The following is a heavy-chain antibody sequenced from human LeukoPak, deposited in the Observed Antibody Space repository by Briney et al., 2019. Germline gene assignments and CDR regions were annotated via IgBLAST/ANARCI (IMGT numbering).Heavy chain of an antibody. Sequence: PSGTLSLTCTVSGGSISSYYWSWIRQPPGKGLEWIGYIYYSGSTNYNPSLKSRVTISVDTSKNQFSLKLSSVTAADTAVYYCARRGDYSGFDYWGQGTLVTVSS. CDR2: IYYSGST. CDR3: ARRGDYSGFDY. CDR1: GGSISSYY. V-gene: IGHV4-59*08. D-gene: IGHD1-26*01. J-gene: IGHJ4*02.